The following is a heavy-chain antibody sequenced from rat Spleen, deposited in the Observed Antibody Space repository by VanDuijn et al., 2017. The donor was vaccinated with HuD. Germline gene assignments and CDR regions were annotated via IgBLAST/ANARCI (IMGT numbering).Heavy chain of an antibody. CDR3: ARHADYSTYILDG. Sequence: EVQLVESGGGLVQPGRSLKLSCAASGFTFSNYDMAWVRQAPTKGLEWVASISTSGGSTYYRDSVKGRFTVSRDNAKSTLYLQMDSLRSEDTATYYCARHADYSTYILDGWGQGVMVTVSS. J-gene: IGHJ2*01. CDR1: GFTFSNYD. CDR2: ISTSGGST. D-gene: IGHD1-2*01. V-gene: IGHV5S23*01.